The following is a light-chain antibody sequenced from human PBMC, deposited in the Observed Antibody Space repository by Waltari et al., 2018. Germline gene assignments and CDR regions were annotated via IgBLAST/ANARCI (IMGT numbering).Light chain of an antibody. Sequence: SELTQGPDVSVALGQTVKITCEGDSLRTSYASWYQVKPGQAPVLVLFGKEKRPSGIPDRISGYSSGTTSFFTITGGQAADEAAYYCPSRKGSDNQVVFGGGTKLTVL. J-gene: IGLJ3*02. CDR1: SLRTSY. V-gene: IGLV3-19*01. CDR2: GKE. CDR3: PSRKGSDNQVV.